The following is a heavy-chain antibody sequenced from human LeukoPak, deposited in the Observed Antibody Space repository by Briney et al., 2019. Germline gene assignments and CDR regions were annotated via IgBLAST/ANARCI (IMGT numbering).Heavy chain of an antibody. CDR3: ARSRGNYYYYSMDV. CDR1: GGSISSQY. V-gene: IGHV4-59*11. J-gene: IGHJ6*03. D-gene: IGHD1-14*01. Sequence: SETLSLTCTVSGGSISSQYWSWVRQAPGKGLEWVGYIYDSESTNYNPSRKSRVTISVDTSKNQFSLKVSSVTAADTAVYYCARSRGNYYYYSMDVWGKGTTVTVSS. CDR2: IYDSEST.